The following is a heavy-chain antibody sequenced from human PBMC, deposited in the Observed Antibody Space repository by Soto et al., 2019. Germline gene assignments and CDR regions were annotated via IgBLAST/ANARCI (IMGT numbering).Heavy chain of an antibody. D-gene: IGHD4-17*01. CDR2: IYYSGST. CDR1: GGSISSSSYY. CDR3: ARRIGHYGVDSELSFVY. V-gene: IGHV4-39*01. J-gene: IGHJ4*02. Sequence: SETLSLTCTVSGGSISSSSYYWGWIRQTPGKGLDWIGSIYYSGSTYYNPSPKSRVTISVDTSKNQFSLKLSSVTAADAAVYYCARRIGHYGVDSELSFVYWGQGTLVTVSS.